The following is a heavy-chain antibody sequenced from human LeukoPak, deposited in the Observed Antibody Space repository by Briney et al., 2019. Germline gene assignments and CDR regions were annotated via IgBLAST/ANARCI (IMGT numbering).Heavy chain of an antibody. CDR1: GFSFSDYS. V-gene: IGHV3-48*01. CDR2: ISTSGDTT. D-gene: IGHD2-2*01. J-gene: IGHJ4*02. CDR3: ARDIYCSSPFCCTPFDY. Sequence: GGSLRLSCAASGFSFSDYSMNWVRQAPGKGLEFVSYISTSGDTTYYADSVMGRFTISRDNGKNSLYLQMNSLRAEDTAVYYCARDIYCSSPFCCTPFDYWGQGTLVAVSS.